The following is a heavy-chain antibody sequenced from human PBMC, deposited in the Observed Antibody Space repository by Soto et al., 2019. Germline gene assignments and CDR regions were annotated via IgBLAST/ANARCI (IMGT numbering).Heavy chain of an antibody. CDR3: ARDCPIVGVTAAINYIDV. V-gene: IGHV1-18*01. J-gene: IGHJ6*03. CDR2: ISAYNGNT. Sequence: QVQLVQSGAEVKKPGASVKVSCKASGYTFTSYGISWVRQAPGQGLEWMVWISAYNGNTNYAQKLQGRVTMTTDTSTSTAYMELRSLRSDDTAVYYCARDCPIVGVTAAINYIDVWGKGTTVTVSS. CDR1: GYTFTSYG. D-gene: IGHD2-2*01.